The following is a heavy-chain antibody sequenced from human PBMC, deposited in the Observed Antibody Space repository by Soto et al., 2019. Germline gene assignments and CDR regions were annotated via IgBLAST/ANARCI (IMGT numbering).Heavy chain of an antibody. Sequence: SETLSLTCTVSGGSISSGDYYWSWIRQPPGKGLEWIGYIYYSGSTYYNPSLKSRVTISVDTSKNQFSLRLSSVTAADTAVYYCARMYSSSWYLIWFDPWGQGTLVTVSS. CDR2: IYYSGST. D-gene: IGHD6-13*01. V-gene: IGHV4-30-4*01. J-gene: IGHJ5*02. CDR1: GGSISSGDYY. CDR3: ARMYSSSWYLIWFDP.